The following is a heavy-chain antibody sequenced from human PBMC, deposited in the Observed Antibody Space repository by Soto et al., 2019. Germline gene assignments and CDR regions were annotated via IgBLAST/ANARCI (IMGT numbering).Heavy chain of an antibody. D-gene: IGHD3-22*01. Sequence: QTGGSLRLSCAASGFIVSTSYMSWVRQVPGKGLQWVSLIYSDGSTYYADSVKGRFTISRDNSENTLYLQMSTLRAEDTAVYFCARGLGASSGSHYVDAFDIWGQGTMVTVSS. J-gene: IGHJ3*02. CDR1: GFIVSTSY. CDR3: ARGLGASSGSHYVDAFDI. CDR2: IYSDGST. V-gene: IGHV3-53*01.